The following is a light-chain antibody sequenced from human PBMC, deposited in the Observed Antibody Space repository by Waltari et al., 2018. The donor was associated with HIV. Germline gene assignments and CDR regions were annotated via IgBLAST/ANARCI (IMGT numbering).Light chain of an antibody. CDR3: DSRDSNDIHHV. Sequence: PAVSVALGQTVRITCQGDSPRHYSANWYQQKPGQAPVVVMYGKDNRPSGIPARFSGSSSGNTGTLTITGAQAEDEADYYCDSRDSNDIHHVFGTGTKVT. CDR1: SPRHYS. J-gene: IGLJ1*01. CDR2: GKD. V-gene: IGLV3-19*01.